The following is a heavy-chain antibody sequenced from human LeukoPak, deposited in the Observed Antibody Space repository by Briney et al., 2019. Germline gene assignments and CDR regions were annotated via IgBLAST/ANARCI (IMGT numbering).Heavy chain of an antibody. Sequence: GESLKISCKGYGYTYTSYWIGWVRQMPGKGLEWMGIIYPGDSDTRYSPSFQGQVTISADKSISTAYLQWSSLKASDTATYYCARARYCSGGSCYAEYWGQGTLVTVSS. CDR1: GYTYTSYW. V-gene: IGHV5-51*01. D-gene: IGHD2-15*01. J-gene: IGHJ4*02. CDR2: IYPGDSDT. CDR3: ARARYCSGGSCYAEY.